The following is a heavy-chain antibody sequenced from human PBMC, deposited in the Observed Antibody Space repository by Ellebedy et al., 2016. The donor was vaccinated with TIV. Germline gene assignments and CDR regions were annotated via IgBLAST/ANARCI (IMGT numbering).Heavy chain of an antibody. Sequence: SETLSLTXTVSGGPINDYYWSWIRQPPNKGLELVAYISYSGSPNCNPSLESCVTISIDTSKNLFSLNLTSVTPADTAVYYCARGGGSSSFMPYYFDFWGQGNVVTVSS. CDR3: ARGGGSSSFMPYYFDF. J-gene: IGHJ4*02. CDR2: ISYSGSP. V-gene: IGHV4-59*01. D-gene: IGHD6-6*01. CDR1: GGPINDYY.